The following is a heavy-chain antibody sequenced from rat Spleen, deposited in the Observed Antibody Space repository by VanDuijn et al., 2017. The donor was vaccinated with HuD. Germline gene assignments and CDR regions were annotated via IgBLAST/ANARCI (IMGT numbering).Heavy chain of an antibody. CDR2: IWTGGST. CDR1: GFSLTSYN. Sequence: QVQLKESGPDLVQPSQTLSLTCTVSGFSLTSYNVHWVRQPTGKGLEWKGVIWTGGSTEYNSALKSRLSISRDTSKNHIFLKMNSLQSEDTATYHCARAPGNGYVMDAWGQGASVTVSS. V-gene: IGHV2-30*01. D-gene: IGHD5-1*01. CDR3: ARAPGNGYVMDA. J-gene: IGHJ4*01.